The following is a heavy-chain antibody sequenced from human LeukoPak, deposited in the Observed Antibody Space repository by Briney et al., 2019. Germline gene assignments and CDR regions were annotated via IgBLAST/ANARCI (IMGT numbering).Heavy chain of an antibody. CDR2: IYYSGST. CDR1: GGSISSYY. D-gene: IGHD6-19*01. CDR3: ARHWLTDAFDI. Sequence: SETLSLTCTVPGGSISSYYWSWIRQPPGKGLEWIGYIYYSGSTNYNPSLKSRVTISVDTSKNQFSLKLSSVTAADTAVYYCARHWLTDAFDIWGQGTMVTVSS. V-gene: IGHV4-59*08. J-gene: IGHJ3*02.